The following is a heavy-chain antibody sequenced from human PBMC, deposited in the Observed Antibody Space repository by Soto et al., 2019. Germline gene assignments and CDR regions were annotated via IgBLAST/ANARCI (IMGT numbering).Heavy chain of an antibody. D-gene: IGHD2-8*01. Sequence: ASVKVSCKASGYTFTRYGTSWVRQAPGQGLEWMGWISGYNGDTNYAQKFQGRVTMTIDTSTLTTYMELRSLTSDDTAVYYCAKNGRPPHYYYGMDVWGQGTTVTVSS. J-gene: IGHJ6*02. CDR3: AKNGRPPHYYYGMDV. CDR2: ISGYNGDT. CDR1: GYTFTRYG. V-gene: IGHV1-18*01.